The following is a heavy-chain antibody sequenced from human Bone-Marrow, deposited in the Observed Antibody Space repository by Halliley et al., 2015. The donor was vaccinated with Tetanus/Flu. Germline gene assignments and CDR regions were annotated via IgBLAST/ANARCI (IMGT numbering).Heavy chain of an antibody. Sequence: SLRLSCVGSGFRFRSYGMYWVRQAPGKGLEWVSVILYDGSKKYYADSVKGRFTISRDNSKNTLYLDMNTLGPEDTATYYCVREAPGDQYNGMDVWGQGTAVIVSS. D-gene: IGHD1-26*01. CDR3: VREAPGDQYNGMDV. V-gene: IGHV3-30*03. J-gene: IGHJ6*02. CDR1: GFRFRSYG. CDR2: ILYDGSKK.